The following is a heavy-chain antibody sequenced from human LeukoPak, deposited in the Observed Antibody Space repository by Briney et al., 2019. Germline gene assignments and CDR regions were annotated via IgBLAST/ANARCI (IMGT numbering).Heavy chain of an antibody. D-gene: IGHD3-9*01. V-gene: IGHV4-4*07. CDR1: GGSISSYY. CDR2: IYTSGST. Sequence: SETLSLTCTVSGGSISSYYWSWIRQRGGMGLERIGRIYTSGSTNYNPSLKSRVTMSVDTSKNQFSLKLSSVTAADTAVYYCARDRDYDILTGYHYYYGMDVWGQGTTVTVSS. J-gene: IGHJ6*02. CDR3: ARDRDYDILTGYHYYYGMDV.